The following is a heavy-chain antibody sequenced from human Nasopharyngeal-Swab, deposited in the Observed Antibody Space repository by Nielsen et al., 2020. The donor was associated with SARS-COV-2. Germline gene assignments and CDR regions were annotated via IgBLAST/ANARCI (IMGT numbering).Heavy chain of an antibody. CDR1: GFTFSNVW. V-gene: IGHV3-15*01. CDR2: IKSKTDGETT. CDR3: TTDFMGLLSEGFDY. D-gene: IGHD4/OR15-4a*01. Sequence: GESLEISWAASGFTFSNVWLSRVRQAPGKGLEWVGRIKSKTDGETTDYAAPVKGRFTISRDDSKNTLYLQMNSLKTEDTAVYYCTTDFMGLLSEGFDYWGQGTLVTVSS. J-gene: IGHJ4*02.